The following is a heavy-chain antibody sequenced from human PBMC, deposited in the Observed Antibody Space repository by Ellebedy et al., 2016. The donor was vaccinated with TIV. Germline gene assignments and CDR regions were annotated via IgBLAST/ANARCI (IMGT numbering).Heavy chain of an antibody. CDR3: ARDTYCTSTTCYLGPDY. J-gene: IGHJ4*02. D-gene: IGHD2-2*01. CDR1: GYTFINYG. V-gene: IGHV1-18*01. Sequence: AASVKVSCKASGYTFINYGISWVRQAPGQGLEWMGWISAYNGDPNYAQKSQGRVTLTTDTSTSTAYMELRSLRSDDTAVYYCARDTYCTSTTCYLGPDYWGQGTLVTVSS. CDR2: ISAYNGDP.